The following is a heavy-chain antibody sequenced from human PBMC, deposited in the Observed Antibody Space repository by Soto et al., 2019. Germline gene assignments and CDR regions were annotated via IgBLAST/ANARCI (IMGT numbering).Heavy chain of an antibody. D-gene: IGHD3-10*01. CDR1: GFTVSSNY. CDR2: IYSGGST. V-gene: IGHV3-53*04. CDR3: ARPRGAYYYYMDV. J-gene: IGHJ6*03. Sequence: EVQLVESGGGLVQPGGSLRLSCAASGFTVSSNYMSWVRQAPGKGLEWVSVIYSGGSTYYADSVKGRFTITRHNSKNTLYLQMNSLRAEDTAVYYCARPRGAYYYYMDVWGKGTTVTVSS.